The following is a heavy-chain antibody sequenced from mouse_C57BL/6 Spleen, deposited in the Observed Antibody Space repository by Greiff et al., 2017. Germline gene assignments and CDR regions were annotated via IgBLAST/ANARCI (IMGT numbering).Heavy chain of an antibody. Sequence: EVKVVESGGGLVKPGGSLKLSCAASGFTFSDYGMHWVRQAPEKGLEWVAYISSGSSTIYYADTVKGRFTISRDNAKNTLFLQMTSLRSEDTAMYYCARGTLTGYFDYWGQGTTLTVSS. V-gene: IGHV5-17*01. CDR3: ARGTLTGYFDY. CDR1: GFTFSDYG. J-gene: IGHJ2*01. D-gene: IGHD4-1*01. CDR2: ISSGSSTI.